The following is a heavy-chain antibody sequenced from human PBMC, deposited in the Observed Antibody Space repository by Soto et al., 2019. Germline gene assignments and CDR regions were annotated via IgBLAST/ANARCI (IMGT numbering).Heavy chain of an antibody. D-gene: IGHD4-17*01. CDR3: AKTGRDYGDSPNDY. V-gene: IGHV3-30*18. CDR2: ISYDGHIK. J-gene: IGHJ4*02. Sequence: QVQLVESGGGVVQPGRSLRLSCAASGFPFSSYAMHWVRQAPGKGLEWVAVISYDGHIKYYGDSVKGRFTISRDNSKNPLYLQMNSVTGEDTAMYFCAKTGRDYGDSPNDYWGQGTLLTVSS. CDR1: GFPFSSYA.